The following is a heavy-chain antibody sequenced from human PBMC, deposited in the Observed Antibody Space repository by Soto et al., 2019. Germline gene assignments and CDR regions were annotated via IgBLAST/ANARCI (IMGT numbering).Heavy chain of an antibody. Sequence: QVQLVQSGAEVKKPGSSVKVSCKASGGTFSSYAISWVRQAPGQGREWMGGIIPIFGTANYAQKFQGSVTITAYQSTTTAYIGLSSRRSEDTAVYYCAREEYSYGTLALGYYYCGMAVWGHGTTVTVFS. J-gene: IGHJ6*02. V-gene: IGHV1-69*12. CDR1: GGTFSSYA. D-gene: IGHD5-18*01. CDR3: AREEYSYGTLALGYYYCGMAV. CDR2: IIPIFGTA.